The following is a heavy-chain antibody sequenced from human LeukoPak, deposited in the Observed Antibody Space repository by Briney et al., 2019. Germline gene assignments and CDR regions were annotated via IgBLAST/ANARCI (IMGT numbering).Heavy chain of an antibody. Sequence: SETLSLTCTVSGGSISSGGYYWSWIRQHPGKGLEWIGYIYYSGSTYYNPSLKSRVTISVDTSKNQFSLKLSSVTAADTAVYYCARVIPSTVTTSYWFDPWGQGTLVTVSS. V-gene: IGHV4-31*03. J-gene: IGHJ5*02. CDR1: GGSISSGGYY. CDR3: ARVIPSTVTTSYWFDP. CDR2: IYYSGST. D-gene: IGHD4-17*01.